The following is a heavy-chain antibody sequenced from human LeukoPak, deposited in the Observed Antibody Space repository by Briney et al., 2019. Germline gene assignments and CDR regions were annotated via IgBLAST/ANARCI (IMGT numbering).Heavy chain of an antibody. Sequence: GGSLRLSCAASGFTFSSYSMNWVRQAPGKGLEWVSSISSSSSYIYYADSVKGRFTISRDNAKNSLYLQMNSLRAEDTAVYYCARQAYSSGYYFPFDYWGQGTLVTVSS. V-gene: IGHV3-21*01. CDR3: ARQAYSSGYYFPFDY. J-gene: IGHJ4*02. D-gene: IGHD3-22*01. CDR1: GFTFSSYS. CDR2: ISSSSSYI.